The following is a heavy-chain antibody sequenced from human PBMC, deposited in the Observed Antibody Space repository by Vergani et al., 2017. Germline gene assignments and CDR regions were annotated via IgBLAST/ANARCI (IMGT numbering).Heavy chain of an antibody. D-gene: IGHD6-19*01. V-gene: IGHV3-33*01. Sequence: QVQLVESGGGVVQPGRSLRLSCAASGFTFSSYGMHWVRQAPGKGLEWVAVIWYDGSNKYYADSVKGRFTISRDNSKNTLYLQMNSLRAEGTAVYYCAREGIAVAGTMLDPWGQGTLVTVSS. CDR3: AREGIAVAGTMLDP. CDR2: IWYDGSNK. J-gene: IGHJ5*02. CDR1: GFTFSSYG.